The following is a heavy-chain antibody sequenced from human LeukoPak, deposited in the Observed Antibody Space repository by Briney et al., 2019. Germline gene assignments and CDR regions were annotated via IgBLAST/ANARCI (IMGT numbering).Heavy chain of an antibody. CDR3: ARESMVRGVKGFDY. CDR2: SGST. CDR1: GYSISSGYY. D-gene: IGHD3-10*01. V-gene: IGHV4-38-2*02. J-gene: IGHJ4*02. Sequence: SEALSLTCTVSGYSISSGYYWGWIRQPPGKGLEWIGSGSTYYNPSLKSRVTISVDTSKNQFSLKLSSVTAADTAVYYCARESMVRGVKGFDYWGQGTLVTVSS.